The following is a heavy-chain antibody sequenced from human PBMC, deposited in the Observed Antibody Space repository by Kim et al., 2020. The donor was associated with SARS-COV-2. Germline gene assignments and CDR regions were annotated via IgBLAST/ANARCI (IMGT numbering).Heavy chain of an antibody. Sequence: SETLSLTCSVSGGSISPYFWSWIRQPPRKRLEWIGYVYYSGSANYNPSLQSRVTISVDTSKNQFSLKLKSVTPADTAVYYCARSTDTPMADYYFAYWGQGTLVSVS. D-gene: IGHD5-18*01. V-gene: IGHV4-59*01. CDR2: VYYSGSA. J-gene: IGHJ4*02. CDR3: ARSTDTPMADYYFAY. CDR1: GGSISPYF.